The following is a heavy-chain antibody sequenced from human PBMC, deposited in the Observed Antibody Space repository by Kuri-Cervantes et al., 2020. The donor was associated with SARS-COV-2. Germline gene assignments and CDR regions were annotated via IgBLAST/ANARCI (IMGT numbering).Heavy chain of an antibody. D-gene: IGHD5-18*01. V-gene: IGHV3-30-3*01. CDR2: ISYDGSNK. CDR3: AGDRGYSYGFDY. CDR1: GFTFSSYA. J-gene: IGHJ4*02. Sequence: GGSLRLSCAASGFTFSSYAMHWVRQAPGKGLEWVAVISYDGSNKYYADSVKGRFTISRDNSKNTLYLQMNSLRAEDTAVYYCAGDRGYSYGFDYWGQGTLVTVSS.